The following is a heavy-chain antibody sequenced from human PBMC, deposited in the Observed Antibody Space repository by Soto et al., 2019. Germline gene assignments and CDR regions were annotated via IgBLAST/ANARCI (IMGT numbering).Heavy chain of an antibody. J-gene: IGHJ4*02. CDR3: AREDYGGNSPPL. D-gene: IGHD4-17*01. CDR2: IYYSGST. V-gene: IGHV4-31*03. CDR1: GGSISSGGYY. Sequence: TLSLTCPVSGGSISSGGYYWSWIRQHPGKGLEWIGYIYYSGSTYYNPSLKSRVTISVDTSKNQFSLKLSSVTAADTAVYYCAREDYGGNSPPLWGQGTLVTVYS.